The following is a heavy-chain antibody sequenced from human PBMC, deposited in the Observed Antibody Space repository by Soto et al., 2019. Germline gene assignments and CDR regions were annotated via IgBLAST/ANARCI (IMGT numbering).Heavy chain of an antibody. D-gene: IGHD4-4*01. Sequence: QVQLVQSGAEVKKPGSSVKVSCKASGGTFSSYAISWVRQAPGQGLQWMGGIIPICGTANYAQKFQGRVTLTADESTSTAYMELSRLRSEDTAVYYCVGGMTTVPTSGYWGQGTLVTVSS. V-gene: IGHV1-69*12. J-gene: IGHJ4*02. CDR3: VGGMTTVPTSGY. CDR2: IIPICGTA. CDR1: GGTFSSYA.